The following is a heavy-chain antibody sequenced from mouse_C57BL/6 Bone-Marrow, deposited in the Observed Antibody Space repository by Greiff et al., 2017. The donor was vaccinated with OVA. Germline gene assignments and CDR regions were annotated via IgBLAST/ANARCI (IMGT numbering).Heavy chain of an antibody. Sequence: QVQLQQSGPELVKPGASVKISCKASGYTFTDYYINWVKQRPGQGLEWIGWIFPGSGSTYYNEKFKGKATLTVDKSSSTAYMLLSSLTSEDSAVYFCARNDYYGSSYRYFDVWGTGTTVTVSS. V-gene: IGHV1-75*01. J-gene: IGHJ1*03. CDR2: IFPGSGST. CDR1: GYTFTDYY. CDR3: ARNDYYGSSYRYFDV. D-gene: IGHD1-1*01.